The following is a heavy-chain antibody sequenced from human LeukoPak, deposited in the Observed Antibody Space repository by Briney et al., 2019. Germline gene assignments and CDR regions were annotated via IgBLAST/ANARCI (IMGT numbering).Heavy chain of an antibody. CDR1: GGSISSNSYY. CDR2: IYYSGST. V-gene: IGHV4-39*07. Sequence: SETLSLTCTVSGGSISSNSYYWGWIRQPPGKGLEWIGSIYYSGSTYYNPSLKSRVTISVDTSKNQFSLKLSSVTAADTAVYYCARRAVVVPAASFYYYYGMDVWGQGTTVTVSS. J-gene: IGHJ6*02. CDR3: ARRAVVVPAASFYYYYGMDV. D-gene: IGHD2-2*01.